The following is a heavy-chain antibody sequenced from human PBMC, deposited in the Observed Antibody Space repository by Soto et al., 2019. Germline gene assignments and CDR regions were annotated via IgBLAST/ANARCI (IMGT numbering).Heavy chain of an antibody. V-gene: IGHV4-34*01. J-gene: IGHJ3*02. D-gene: IGHD3-22*01. CDR3: QIIYYDSSGHEAGGSFDI. Sequence: QVQLQQWGAGLLKPSETLSLTCAVYGGSFNGYYWSWIRQHPGKGLEGSGEINHSGSTNYNPSLKRRITIFVDTSKNQFSLKLRSGAAADTAVYYSQIIYYDSSGHEAGGSFDIWGRGTMVTVSS. CDR1: GGSFNGYY. CDR2: INHSGST.